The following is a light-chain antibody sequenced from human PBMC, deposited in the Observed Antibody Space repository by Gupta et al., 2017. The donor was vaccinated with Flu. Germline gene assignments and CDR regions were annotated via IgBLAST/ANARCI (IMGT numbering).Light chain of an antibody. CDR3: QSYDSSLSGYV. CDR2: GNS. Sequence: QSVLTPPPSVSGAPGQRVTLSCTGRHSNLGTIYYLHWYQQPPGTAPKYLIYGNSNRPSGVPDRFSGSKSGTSASLAITGLQAEDEADYYCQSYDSSLSGYVFGTGTKVTVL. J-gene: IGLJ1*01. CDR1: HSNLGTIYY. V-gene: IGLV1-40*01.